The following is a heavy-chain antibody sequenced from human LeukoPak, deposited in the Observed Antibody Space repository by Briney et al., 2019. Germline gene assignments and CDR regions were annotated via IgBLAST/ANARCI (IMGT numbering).Heavy chain of an antibody. V-gene: IGHV4-59*01. CDR3: ARAWVGATRDVDYFDY. CDR2: IYYSGST. CDR1: GGFISSYY. J-gene: IGHJ4*02. Sequence: SETLSLTCTVSGGFISSYYWSWIRQPPGKGLEWIGYIYYSGSTNYNPSLKSRVTISVDTSKNQFSLKLSSVTAADTAVYYCARAWVGATRDVDYFDYWGQGTLVTVSS. D-gene: IGHD1-26*01.